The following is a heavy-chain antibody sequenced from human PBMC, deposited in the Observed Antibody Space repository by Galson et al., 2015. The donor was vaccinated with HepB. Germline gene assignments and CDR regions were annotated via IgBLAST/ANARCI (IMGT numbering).Heavy chain of an antibody. CDR2: ISGDSNYI. Sequence: SLRLSCAVSGFNFSPYSMNWVRQAPGKGLEWVSFISGDSNYIYYADSVKGRFTVSRDNAKRSLYLHMNSLRAEDTAVYYCAKPGAGGPAAFRFYYLDVWGNGTTVTVSS. J-gene: IGHJ6*03. CDR3: AKPGAGGPAAFRFYYLDV. D-gene: IGHD2-2*01. V-gene: IGHV3-21*01. CDR1: GFNFSPYS.